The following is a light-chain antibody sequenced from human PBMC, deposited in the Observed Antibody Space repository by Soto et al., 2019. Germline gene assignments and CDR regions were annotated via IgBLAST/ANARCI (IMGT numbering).Light chain of an antibody. CDR1: QSISTW. Sequence: DIQMTQSPSALAASVGDRVTITCRASQSISTWLAWYQQKPGKAPNLLIYKASYLASGVPSRFSGGGSGTEFTLTISSLQPDDFATYYCQQYSSYWTFGQGTTVDIK. J-gene: IGKJ1*01. V-gene: IGKV1-5*03. CDR2: KAS. CDR3: QQYSSYWT.